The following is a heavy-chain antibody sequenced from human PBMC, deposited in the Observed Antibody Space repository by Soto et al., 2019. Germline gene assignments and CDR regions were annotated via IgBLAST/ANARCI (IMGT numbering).Heavy chain of an antibody. D-gene: IGHD6-19*01. CDR3: ARKSQWLSGYIYHGMDV. CDR1: RSMFSSYE. CDR2: INVCCDTR. Sequence: SRRRPCSAGRSMFSSYEFNWDRLAPGKVLGWVSYINVCCDTRHYSDSVRGRFTISRDDAKGSLYLQMDSLRVEDTAVYFCARKSQWLSGYIYHGMDVWSQGTSVTVSS. J-gene: IGHJ6*02. V-gene: IGHV3-48*03.